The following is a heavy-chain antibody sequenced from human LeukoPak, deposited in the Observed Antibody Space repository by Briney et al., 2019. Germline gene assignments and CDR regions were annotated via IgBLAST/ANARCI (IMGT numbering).Heavy chain of an antibody. J-gene: IGHJ4*02. CDR1: GGTFSSYA. Sequence: SSVKVACKASGGTFSSYASSWVQQAPGQGLQWMGGIIPIFGTANYAQKIEGRDTNTADESTSTAYMELGSLSSEDTAVYYCASNVHSTADPYDYWGQGTLVTVSS. CDR3: ASNVHSTADPYDY. CDR2: IIPIFGTA. V-gene: IGHV1-69*13. D-gene: IGHD1-14*01.